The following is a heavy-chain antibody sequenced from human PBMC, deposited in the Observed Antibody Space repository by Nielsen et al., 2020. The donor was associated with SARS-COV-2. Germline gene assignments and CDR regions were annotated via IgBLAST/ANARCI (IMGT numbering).Heavy chain of an antibody. CDR2: INQSGST. CDR1: GGSFSGYY. Sequence: SETLSLTCAVYGGSFSGYYWSWIRQPPGKGLEWIGEINQSGSTNYNPSLKSRVTISVDTSKNQFSLKLSSVTAADTVVYYCARQFCSSTSCYWASYYGMDVWGQGTTVTVSS. J-gene: IGHJ6*02. CDR3: ARQFCSSTSCYWASYYGMDV. D-gene: IGHD2-2*01. V-gene: IGHV4-34*01.